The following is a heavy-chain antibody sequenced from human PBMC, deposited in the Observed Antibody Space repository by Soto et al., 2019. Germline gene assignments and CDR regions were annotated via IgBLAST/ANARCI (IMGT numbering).Heavy chain of an antibody. CDR1: GGSISSSSYY. V-gene: IGHV4-39*01. J-gene: IGHJ6*03. CDR3: AIIAAAGRTYYYYYYMDV. D-gene: IGHD6-13*01. CDR2: IYYSGST. Sequence: SETLSLTCTVSGGSISSSSYYWGWIRQPPGKGLEWIGSIYYSGSTYYNPSLKSRVTISVDTSKNQFSLKLSSVTAADTAVYYCAIIAAAGRTYYYYYYMDVWGKGTTVTVSS.